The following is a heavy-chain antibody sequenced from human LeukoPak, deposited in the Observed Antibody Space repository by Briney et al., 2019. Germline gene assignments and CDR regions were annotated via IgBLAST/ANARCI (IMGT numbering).Heavy chain of an antibody. D-gene: IGHD7-27*01. CDR1: GHSLSELS. V-gene: IGHV1-24*01. CDR2: FDPEDGET. Sequence: ASGKVSCKASGHSLSELSTHWVRQAPGKGLEWMGGFDPEDGETIYAQKFQGRVTMTEDTSTGTAYMELRGLRPDDTAVYYCARDDGRNWGQVGGYWGQGTLVTVSS. J-gene: IGHJ4*02. CDR3: ARDDGRNWGQVGGY.